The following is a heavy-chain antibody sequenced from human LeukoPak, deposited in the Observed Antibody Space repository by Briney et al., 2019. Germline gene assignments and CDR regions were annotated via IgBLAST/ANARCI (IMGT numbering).Heavy chain of an antibody. Sequence: RGSLRLSCAASGFTFIDYDMHWFRQVIGKGLEWVSAIGIRGDIHYSGSVKGRFTVSRENAESSLYLQMNSLRAEDTAVYYCARGGIQVSGIDEFDYWGQGTLVTVSS. CDR3: ARGGIQVSGIDEFDY. CDR1: GFTFIDYD. CDR2: IGIRGDI. V-gene: IGHV3-13*01. J-gene: IGHJ4*02. D-gene: IGHD6-19*01.